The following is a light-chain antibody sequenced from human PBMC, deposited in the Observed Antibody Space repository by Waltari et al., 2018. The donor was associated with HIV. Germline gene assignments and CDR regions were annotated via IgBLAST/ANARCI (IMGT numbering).Light chain of an antibody. J-gene: IGLJ1*01. CDR2: DVT. CDR1: NSDVGGYNF. Sequence: QSALTQTASVSGSPGQSITIPCTGTNSDVGGYNFVSWYQHHPGRTPKLIIYDVTNLPSGLCKRFSCSKSGNTASRTISALQAEDDADYFCSSYARSSTHYVFGTGTKVTVL. V-gene: IGLV2-14*03. CDR3: SSYARSSTHYV.